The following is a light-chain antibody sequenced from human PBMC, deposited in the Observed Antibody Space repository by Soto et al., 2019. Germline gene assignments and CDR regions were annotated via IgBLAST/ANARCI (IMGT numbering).Light chain of an antibody. J-gene: IGLJ1*01. V-gene: IGLV2-14*01. Sequence: QSVLTQPASVSGSPGQSITISCTGTSSDVGGYNYVSWYQQNPGRAPKLMIYEVSNRPSGVSNRFSGSKSGNTASLTISGLQAEDEADYYCSSYRSSNTYVFGTGTKLTVL. CDR1: SSDVGGYNY. CDR2: EVS. CDR3: SSYRSSNTYV.